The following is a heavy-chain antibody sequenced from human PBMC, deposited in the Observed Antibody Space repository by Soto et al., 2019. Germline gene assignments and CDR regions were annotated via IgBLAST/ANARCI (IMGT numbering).Heavy chain of an antibody. CDR3: ARETLAVAGKIDY. CDR1: GGSISSGDSY. J-gene: IGHJ4*02. V-gene: IGHV4-30-4*01. CDR2: IYYSGST. Sequence: QVQLQESGPGLVKPSQTLSLTCTVSGGSISSGDSYWSWIRQPPGKGLEWIGYIYYSGSTYYNPSLKSRVSISVDTSMNHCYHKLSSVTAADTAVYYCARETLAVAGKIDYWGQGTLVTVSS. D-gene: IGHD6-19*01.